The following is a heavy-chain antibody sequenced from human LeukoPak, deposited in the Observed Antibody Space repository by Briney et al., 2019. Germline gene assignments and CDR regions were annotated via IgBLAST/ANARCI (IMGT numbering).Heavy chain of an antibody. J-gene: IGHJ6*02. CDR3: ARGPVPRIYGDQPRGGYYYGMDV. CDR1: GGSVSSGRYY. CDR2: IYYSGST. Sequence: SETLSLTCTVSGGSVSSGRYYWSWIRHPPGKGLEWIWYIYYSGSTNYNPPLKSRVTISVATSKNQFSLKLSSVTAADTAVYYCARGPVPRIYGDQPRGGYYYGMDVWGQGTTVTVSS. D-gene: IGHD4-17*01. V-gene: IGHV4-61*01.